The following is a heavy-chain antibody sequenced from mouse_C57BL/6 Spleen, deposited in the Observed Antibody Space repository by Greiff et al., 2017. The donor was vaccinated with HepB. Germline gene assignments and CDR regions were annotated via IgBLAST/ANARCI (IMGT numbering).Heavy chain of an antibody. CDR2: ISSGGSYT. J-gene: IGHJ4*01. D-gene: IGHD1-1*01. CDR3: ARPLSTTVDAMDY. V-gene: IGHV5-6*01. CDR1: GFTFSSYG. Sequence: EVQRVESGGDLVKPGGSLKLSCAASGFTFSSYGMSWVRQTPDKRLEWVATISSGGSYTYYPDSVKGRFTISRDNAKNTLYLQMSSLKSEDTAMYYCARPLSTTVDAMDYWGQGTSVTVSS.